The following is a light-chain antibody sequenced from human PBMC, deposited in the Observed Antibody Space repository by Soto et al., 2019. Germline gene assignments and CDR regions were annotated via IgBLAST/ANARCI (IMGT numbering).Light chain of an antibody. Sequence: DIQMTQSPSTLSASVGDRVTITCRASQSISSWLAWYQQKPGKAPKLLIYDASSLESGVPSRFRGSGSGTEFTLTISSLQPDDFATYYCQQYNSSPWTFGQGTKVDIK. V-gene: IGKV1-5*01. J-gene: IGKJ1*01. CDR2: DAS. CDR1: QSISSW. CDR3: QQYNSSPWT.